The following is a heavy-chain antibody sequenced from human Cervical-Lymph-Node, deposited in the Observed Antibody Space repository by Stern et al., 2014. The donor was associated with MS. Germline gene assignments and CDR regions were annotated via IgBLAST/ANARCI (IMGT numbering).Heavy chain of an antibody. Sequence: VQLVESGPEVKRPGESLKISCQASGYTFTSYWIGWGRQIPGEGLEWIAIIFPGGSGIRYSPSFQGHVTISADKSSTTADLPWNNWKAWDTAIYYCARKRYFDYWGQGTLVTVSS. CDR2: IFPGGSGI. J-gene: IGHJ4*02. CDR1: GYTFTSYW. V-gene: IGHV5-51*01. CDR3: ARKRYFDY.